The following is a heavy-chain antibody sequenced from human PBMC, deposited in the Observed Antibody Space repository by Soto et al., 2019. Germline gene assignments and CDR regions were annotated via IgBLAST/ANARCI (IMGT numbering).Heavy chain of an antibody. J-gene: IGHJ4*02. V-gene: IGHV3-23*01. CDR3: ANGGKQSVAY. CDR1: GFTFSTYD. Sequence: GGSLRLSCITSGFTFSTYDMSWVRQAPGKGLEWVSVITASGDNTYYADSVRGRFTISRDNSKNTLYLQMNSLRAEDAAVYYCANGGKQSVAYWGQGTLVTVSS. D-gene: IGHD3-16*01. CDR2: ITASGDNT.